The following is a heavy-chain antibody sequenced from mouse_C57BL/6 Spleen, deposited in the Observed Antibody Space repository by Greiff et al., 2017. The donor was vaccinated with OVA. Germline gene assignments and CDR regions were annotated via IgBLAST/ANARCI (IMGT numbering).Heavy chain of an antibody. CDR2: LDPEDGAT. V-gene: IGHV14-2*01. Sequence: EVQLVESGAELVKPGASVKLSCTASGFNIKDYYMHWVKQRTEQGLEWIGRLDPEDGATKYAPKFQGKATITADTSSNTAYLQLSSLTSEDTAVYYCVRLYYGSSSLDYWGQGTTLTVSS. D-gene: IGHD1-1*01. CDR3: VRLYYGSSSLDY. J-gene: IGHJ2*01. CDR1: GFNIKDYY.